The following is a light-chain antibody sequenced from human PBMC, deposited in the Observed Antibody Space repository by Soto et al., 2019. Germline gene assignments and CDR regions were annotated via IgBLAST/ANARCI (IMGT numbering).Light chain of an antibody. V-gene: IGLV1-44*01. J-gene: IGLJ2*01. CDR3: AAWDDSLNGVA. Sequence: QSVLTQPPSASGTPGQRVTISCSGGSSNIGRNTVTWYQQLPATAPKLLIYSNNQRPSGVPDRFSGSKSGTSASLAISGLQSEDEADYYCAAWDDSLNGVAFGGGTKLTVL. CDR1: SSNIGRNT. CDR2: SNN.